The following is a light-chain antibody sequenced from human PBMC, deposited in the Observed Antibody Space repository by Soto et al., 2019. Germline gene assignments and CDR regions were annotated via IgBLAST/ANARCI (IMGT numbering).Light chain of an antibody. J-gene: IGKJ1*01. CDR2: KES. V-gene: IGKV1-5*03. CDR1: HSISSW. CDR3: QQYNSYPWT. Sequence: DIQMTQSPSTLSACVGDRGTITCRASHSISSWLAWYQQKPGKGPKLLIYKESSLESGVPSRFSGIGSGTEFTLTISSLQPDDFATYSSQQYNSYPWTFGQGTKVEIK.